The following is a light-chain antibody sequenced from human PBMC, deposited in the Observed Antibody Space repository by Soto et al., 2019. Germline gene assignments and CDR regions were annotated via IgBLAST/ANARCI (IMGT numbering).Light chain of an antibody. CDR1: HNLDKW. J-gene: IGKJ1*01. V-gene: IGKV1-5*01. CDR2: AAS. Sequence: DIQMTQSPSTLSASVGDRVTITCRASHNLDKWLAWYQQKPGKAPKLLIYAASTLQSGVPSRFSGSGSGTDFTLTISCLQSEDFATYYCQQYYSYPRTFGQGTKVDIK. CDR3: QQYYSYPRT.